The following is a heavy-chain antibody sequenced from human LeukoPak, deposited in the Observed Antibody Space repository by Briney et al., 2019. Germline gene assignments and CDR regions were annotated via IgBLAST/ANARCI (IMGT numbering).Heavy chain of an antibody. J-gene: IGHJ4*02. V-gene: IGHV3-30*02. CDR1: GFTFSSYG. Sequence: GGSLRLSCAASGFTFSSYGMHWVRQAPGKGLGWVAFIRYDGSNKYYADSVKGRFTISRDNSKNTLYLQMNSLRAKDTAVYYCGSSGPPGGYFDYWGQGTLVTVSS. CDR2: IRYDGSNK. D-gene: IGHD2-15*01. CDR3: GSSGPPGGYFDY.